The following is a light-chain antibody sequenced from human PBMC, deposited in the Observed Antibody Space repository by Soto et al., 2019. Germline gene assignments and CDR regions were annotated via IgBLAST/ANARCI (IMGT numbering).Light chain of an antibody. J-gene: IGKJ1*01. CDR1: QSISTN. V-gene: IGKV3-15*01. CDR2: GAS. CDR3: QQYGGSPTT. Sequence: EIVLTQSPDTLSLSPGERATLSCRASQSISTNLAWYQQKPGQAPRLLIFGASTRATGIPARFSGSGSGTEFTLTISSLQSEDFAVYYCQQYGGSPTTFGQGTKVDIK.